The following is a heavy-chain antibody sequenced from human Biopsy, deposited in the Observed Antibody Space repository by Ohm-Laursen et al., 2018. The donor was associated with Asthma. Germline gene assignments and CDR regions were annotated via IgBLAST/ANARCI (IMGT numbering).Heavy chain of an antibody. CDR3: ARGDSSGWSHYYFDY. CDR1: AFTVSRDH. J-gene: IGHJ4*02. CDR2: IYSGGTS. D-gene: IGHD6-19*01. Sequence: SLRLSCAASAFTVSRDHMFWVRQAPGKGLEWVSVIYSGGTSHTADSVRGRFTISRDFSKNTLHLQMHSLRVEDTAVYYCARGDSSGWSHYYFDYWGQGTLVIVSS. V-gene: IGHV3-53*01.